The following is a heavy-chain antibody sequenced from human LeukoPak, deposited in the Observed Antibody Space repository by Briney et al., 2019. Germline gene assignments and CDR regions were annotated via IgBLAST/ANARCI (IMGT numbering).Heavy chain of an antibody. J-gene: IGHJ3*02. D-gene: IGHD1-7*01. Sequence: ASVKVSCKVSGHTLSEISMHWVRQAPGKGLEWMGSFDPEDGETMYAENFQGRFTMTEDTSRDTAYMELSSLRSEDTAAHFCATDKGGPGTTFHDPFDNWGQGTMVTVSS. CDR3: ATDKGGPGTTFHDPFDN. V-gene: IGHV1-24*01. CDR1: GHTLSEIS. CDR2: FDPEDGET.